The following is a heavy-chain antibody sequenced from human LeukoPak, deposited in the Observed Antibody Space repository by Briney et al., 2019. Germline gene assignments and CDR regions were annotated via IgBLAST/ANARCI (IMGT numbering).Heavy chain of an antibody. CDR1: GFTVSSNY. Sequence: PGGSLRLSCAASGFTVSSNYMSWVRQAPGKGLEWVSVIYSGGSTYYADSVKGRFTISRDNSKNTLYLQMNSLRAEDTAVYYCARDAMVRGVVSDYWGQGTLVTVSS. D-gene: IGHD3-10*01. J-gene: IGHJ4*02. CDR3: ARDAMVRGVVSDY. CDR2: IYSGGST. V-gene: IGHV3-53*01.